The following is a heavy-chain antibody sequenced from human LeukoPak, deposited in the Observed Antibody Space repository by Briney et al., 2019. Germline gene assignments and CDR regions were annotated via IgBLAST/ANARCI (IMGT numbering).Heavy chain of an antibody. CDR1: GFTFSNAW. CDR2: IKSKTDGGTT. J-gene: IGHJ4*02. CDR3: TTEGIAAAGDEFDY. D-gene: IGHD6-13*01. Sequence: PGGSLRLSCAASGFTFSNAWMSWVRQAPGKGLEWVGRIKSKTDGGTTDYAAPVKGRFTISRDDSKNTLYLQMNSLKIEDTAVYFCTTEGIAAAGDEFDYWGQGTLVTVSS. V-gene: IGHV3-15*01.